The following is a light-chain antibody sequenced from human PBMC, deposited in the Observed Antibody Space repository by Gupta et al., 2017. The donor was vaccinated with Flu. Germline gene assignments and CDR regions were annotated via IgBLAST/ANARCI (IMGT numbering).Light chain of an antibody. Sequence: DIQMTQSPSSLSASVGDRVTITCRASESISNCLNWYQQKSGKAPNLLISSASTLQTGAPTRFSGSGSGTDFTLTISSLNPEDFATYYCQQSDSTPPTFGQGTRLDIK. V-gene: IGKV1-39*01. CDR3: QQSDSTPPT. CDR2: SAS. J-gene: IGKJ5*01. CDR1: ESISNC.